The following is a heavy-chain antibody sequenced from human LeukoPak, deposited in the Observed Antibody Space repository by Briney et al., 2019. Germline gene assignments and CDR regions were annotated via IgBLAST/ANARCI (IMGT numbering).Heavy chain of an antibody. J-gene: IGHJ4*02. CDR3: ARVENEDSSSWFDY. CDR1: GYTFTSYG. Sequence: ASVKVFCKASGYTFTSYGISWVRQAPGQGLEWMGWISAYNGNTNYAQKLQGRVTMTTDTSTSTAYMELRSLRSDDTAVYYCARVENEDSSSWFDYWGQGTLVTVSS. CDR2: ISAYNGNT. D-gene: IGHD6-13*01. V-gene: IGHV1-18*01.